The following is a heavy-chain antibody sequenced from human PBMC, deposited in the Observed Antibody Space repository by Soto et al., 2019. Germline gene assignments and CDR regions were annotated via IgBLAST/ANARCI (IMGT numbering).Heavy chain of an antibody. Sequence: PSETLSLTCTVSGGSISSYYWSWIRQPPGKGLEWIGYIFYSGSTNYNPSLKSRVTISVDTSKNQFSLKLSSVTAVDTVVYYCELDSMYYWGAEHYYFYGMDVWGKGTTVTVSS. CDR3: ELDSMYYWGAEHYYFYGMDV. D-gene: IGHD3-10*01. J-gene: IGHJ6*04. CDR2: IFYSGST. V-gene: IGHV4-59*08. CDR1: GGSISSYY.